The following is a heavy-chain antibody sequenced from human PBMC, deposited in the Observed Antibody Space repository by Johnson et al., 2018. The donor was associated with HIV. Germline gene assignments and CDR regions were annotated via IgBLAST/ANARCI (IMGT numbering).Heavy chain of an antibody. CDR3: AREMCSGGSCYAFDI. CDR1: GFTVSSNY. D-gene: IGHD2-15*01. Sequence: VQLVESGGGLIQPGGSLRLSCAASGFTVSSNYMSWVRQAPGKGLECVSVIYSGGSPYYADSVKGRFTISRDNSKNTLYLQMNSLRAEDTAVYYCAREMCSGGSCYAFDIWGQGTMVTVSS. J-gene: IGHJ3*02. CDR2: IYSGGSP. V-gene: IGHV3-53*01.